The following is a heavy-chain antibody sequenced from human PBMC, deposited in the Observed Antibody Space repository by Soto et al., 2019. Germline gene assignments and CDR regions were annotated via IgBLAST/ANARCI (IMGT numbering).Heavy chain of an antibody. D-gene: IGHD1-1*01. Sequence: QEQLVESGGGVVQPGRSLRLSCAASGFTFSSYGMHWVRQAPGKGLDWVAVILNDGSWQSYADSVKGRFTISGDNSKTTAFLETHIPGAGDTAVYYCARDDAFANDNGFDIWGQGTMVAVSS. V-gene: IGHV3-33*01. CDR2: ILNDGSWQ. CDR3: ARDDAFANDNGFDI. J-gene: IGHJ3*02. CDR1: GFTFSSYG.